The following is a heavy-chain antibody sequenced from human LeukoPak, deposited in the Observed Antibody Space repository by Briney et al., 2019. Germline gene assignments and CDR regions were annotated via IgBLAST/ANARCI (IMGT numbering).Heavy chain of an antibody. V-gene: IGHV3-21*01. CDR3: ARDRYYYDSSGSLTGY. J-gene: IGHJ4*02. CDR1: GFIFSDYG. Sequence: PGGSLRLSCAASGFIFSDYGMHWVRQAPGKGLEWVSSISSSSSYIYYADSVKGRFTISRDNAKNSLYLQMNSLSAEDTAVYYCARDRYYYDSSGSLTGYWGQGTLVTVSS. CDR2: ISSSSSYI. D-gene: IGHD3-22*01.